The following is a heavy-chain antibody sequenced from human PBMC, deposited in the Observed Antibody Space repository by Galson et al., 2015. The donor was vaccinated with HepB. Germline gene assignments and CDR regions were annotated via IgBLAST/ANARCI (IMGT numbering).Heavy chain of an antibody. CDR1: GYTFTSYY. CDR2: INPSGGST. D-gene: IGHD3-10*01. CDR3: ARDRITMVRGLEGRWFDP. Sequence: SVKVSCKASGYTFTSYYMHWVRQAPGQGLEWMGIINPSGGSTSYAQKFQGRVTMTRDTSTSTVYMELSSLRSEDTAVYYCARDRITMVRGLEGRWFDPWGQGTLVTVSS. J-gene: IGHJ5*02. V-gene: IGHV1-46*01.